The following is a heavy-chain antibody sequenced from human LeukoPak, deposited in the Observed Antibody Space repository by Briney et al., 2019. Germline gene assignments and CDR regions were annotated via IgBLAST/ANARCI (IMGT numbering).Heavy chain of an antibody. CDR2: IYPGDSDT. J-gene: IGHJ3*02. CDR3: ARHPGTPSDAFDI. Sequence: GESLKISCKGSGYSFTSYWIGWVRQMPGKGLEWMGIIYPGDSDTRYSPSFQGQVTISADKSISTAYLQWSSLKASYTAMYYCARHPGTPSDAFDIWGQGTMVTVSS. CDR1: GYSFTSYW. V-gene: IGHV5-51*01.